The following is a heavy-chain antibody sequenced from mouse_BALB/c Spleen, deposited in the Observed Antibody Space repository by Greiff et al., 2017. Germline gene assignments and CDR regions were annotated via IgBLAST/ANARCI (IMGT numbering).Heavy chain of an antibody. CDR2: IDPANGNT. J-gene: IGHJ1*01. CDR3: ARKMGYSNYVPYWYFDV. V-gene: IGHV14-3*02. CDR1: GFNIKDTY. Sequence: VQLQQSGAELVKPGASVKLSCTASGFNIKDTYMHWVKQRPEQGLEWIGRIDPANGNTKYDPKFQGKATITADTSSNTAYLQLSSLTSEDTAVYYCARKMGYSNYVPYWYFDVWGAGTTVTVSS. D-gene: IGHD2-5*01.